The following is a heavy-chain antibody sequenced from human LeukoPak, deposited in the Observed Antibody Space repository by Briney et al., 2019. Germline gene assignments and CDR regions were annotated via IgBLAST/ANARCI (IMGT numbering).Heavy chain of an antibody. Sequence: SETLSLTCAVYGGSFSGYYWSWIRQPPGKGLEWIGEINHSGSTNYNPSLKSRVTISVDTSKNQFSLKLSSVTAADTAVYYCARPKGGYCSSTSCLSYFDYWGQGTLVTVSS. CDR3: ARPKGGYCSSTSCLSYFDY. D-gene: IGHD2-2*01. CDR2: INHSGST. CDR1: GGSFSGYY. V-gene: IGHV4-34*01. J-gene: IGHJ4*02.